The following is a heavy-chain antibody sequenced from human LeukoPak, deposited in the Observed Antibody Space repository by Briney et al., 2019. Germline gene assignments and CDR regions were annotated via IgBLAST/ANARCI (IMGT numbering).Heavy chain of an antibody. V-gene: IGHV4-59*08. Sequence: SETLSLTCNVSGGSISSYYWSWIRQPPGKGLEWIGYIYYSGSTNYNPSLKSRVTISVDTSKNQFSLKLSSVTAADTAVYYCATLSLGVDAFDIWGQGTMATVSS. J-gene: IGHJ3*02. CDR2: IYYSGST. D-gene: IGHD3-10*01. CDR1: GGSISSYY. CDR3: ATLSLGVDAFDI.